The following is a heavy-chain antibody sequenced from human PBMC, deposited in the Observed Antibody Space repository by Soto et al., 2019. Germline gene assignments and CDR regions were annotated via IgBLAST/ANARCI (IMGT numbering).Heavy chain of an antibody. J-gene: IGHJ5*02. Sequence: SETLSLTCAVSGYSISSGYYWGWIRQPPGEGLEWIGSIYHSGSTYYNPSLKSRVTISVDTSKNQFSLKLSSVTAADTAVYYCARDFCSSTSCYSEDWFDPWGQGXLVTVSS. CDR2: IYHSGST. V-gene: IGHV4-38-2*02. CDR3: ARDFCSSTSCYSEDWFDP. D-gene: IGHD2-2*01. CDR1: GYSISSGYY.